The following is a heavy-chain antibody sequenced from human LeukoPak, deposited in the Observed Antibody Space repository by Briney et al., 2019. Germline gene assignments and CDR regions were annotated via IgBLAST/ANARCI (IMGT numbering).Heavy chain of an antibody. Sequence: GGSLRLSCAASGFTFSSYAMSWVRQAPGKGLEWVSAISGSGDGTYYADSVKGRFTISRDNSKNTLYLQMSGLRAEDTAVYYCAKEPSYCTNGVCYSRVFDYWGQGTLITVSS. V-gene: IGHV3-23*01. CDR2: ISGSGDGT. CDR1: GFTFSSYA. J-gene: IGHJ4*02. CDR3: AKEPSYCTNGVCYSRVFDY. D-gene: IGHD2-8*01.